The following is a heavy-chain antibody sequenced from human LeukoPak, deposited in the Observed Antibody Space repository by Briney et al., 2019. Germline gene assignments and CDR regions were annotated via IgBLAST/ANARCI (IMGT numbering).Heavy chain of an antibody. CDR3: ARAAYESSGHDY. V-gene: IGHV1-2*02. Sequence: EASVKVSCKASGYTFTGYYMHWVRQAPGQGLEWMGWINPNSGGTNYAQKFQGRVTMTRDTSISTAYMELSRLRSDDTAVYYCARAAYESSGHDYWGQGTLVTVSS. CDR2: INPNSGGT. CDR1: GYTFTGYY. J-gene: IGHJ4*02. D-gene: IGHD3-22*01.